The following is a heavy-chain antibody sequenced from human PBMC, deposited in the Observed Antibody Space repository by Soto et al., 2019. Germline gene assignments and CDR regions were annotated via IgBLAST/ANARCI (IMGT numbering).Heavy chain of an antibody. V-gene: IGHV3-30-3*01. J-gene: IGHJ6*02. CDR1: GFTFSSYA. CDR3: SRDHQYYDFWSGPTSYYGMDV. Sequence: GGSLRLSCAASGFTFSSYAMHWVRQAPGKGLEWVAVISYDGSHKYYADSVKGRFTISSDNSKNTRYLPITSLIVEDQAVYYCSRDHQYYDFWSGPTSYYGMDVWGQGTTVTVSS. CDR2: ISYDGSHK. D-gene: IGHD3-3*01.